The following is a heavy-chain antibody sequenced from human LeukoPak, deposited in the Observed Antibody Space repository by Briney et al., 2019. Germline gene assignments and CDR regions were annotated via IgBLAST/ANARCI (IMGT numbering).Heavy chain of an antibody. CDR3: GRDRLIGGLDP. J-gene: IGHJ5*02. V-gene: IGHV3-7*01. CDR2: IKQDGSEK. D-gene: IGHD3-3*01. CDR1: GFTISSYW. Sequence: GGSLRLSCAGSGFTISSYWMTWVRQAPGKGLEWVANIKQDGSEKYYVDSVKGRFTISRDNAKNSLYLQMNSLRAADTAVYYCGRDRLIGGLDPWGQGTLVTVSS.